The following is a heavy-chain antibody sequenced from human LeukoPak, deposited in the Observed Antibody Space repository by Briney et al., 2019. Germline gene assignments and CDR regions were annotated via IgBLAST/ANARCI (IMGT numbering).Heavy chain of an antibody. CDR3: ARDSALDY. CDR2: ISYDGSNK. J-gene: IGHJ4*02. Sequence: PGGSLRLSCAASGFTFSSYAMHWVRQAPGKGLEWVAVISYDGSNKYYADSAKGRFTISRDNSKNTLYLQMNSLRAEDTAVYYCARDSALDYWGQGTLVTVSS. CDR1: GFTFSSYA. V-gene: IGHV3-30-3*01.